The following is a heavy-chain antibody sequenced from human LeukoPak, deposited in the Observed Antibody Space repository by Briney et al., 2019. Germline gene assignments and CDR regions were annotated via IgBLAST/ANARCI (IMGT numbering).Heavy chain of an antibody. CDR1: GFTFSSYT. V-gene: IGHV3-23*01. D-gene: IGHD4-17*01. CDR2: ISGSGGST. Sequence: PGGPLRLSCSASGFTFSSYTMTWVRQAPGKGLEWVSGISGSGGSTFDADSVKGRFTISRDNSKNTLYLQMNSLRDEDTAVYYCANAPAYGLPLYWGQGTLVSVSS. J-gene: IGHJ4*02. CDR3: ANAPAYGLPLY.